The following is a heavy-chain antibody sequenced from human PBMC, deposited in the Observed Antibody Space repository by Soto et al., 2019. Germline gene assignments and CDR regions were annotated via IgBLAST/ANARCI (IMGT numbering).Heavy chain of an antibody. CDR2: ISYNGSKK. V-gene: IGHV3-30*18. D-gene: IGHD4-17*01. J-gene: IGHJ6*02. CDR1: GFTFSSYG. Sequence: QVQLVESGGGVVQPGRSLRLSCAASGFTFSSYGMHWVRQAPGKGLEWVAVISYNGSKKYYGDSVKGRATISRDNSKNTMYLQITRLPAEDTAVYYCAKDRDDYSVYYYNAMDVLGQGTTFTVSS. CDR3: AKDRDDYSVYYYNAMDV.